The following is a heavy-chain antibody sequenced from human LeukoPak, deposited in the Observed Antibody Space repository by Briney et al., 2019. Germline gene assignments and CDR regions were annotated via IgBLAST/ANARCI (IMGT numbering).Heavy chain of an antibody. CDR2: TYYRSKWYN. J-gene: IGHJ6*02. CDR3: ARDEYSSSAGYYYYGMDV. Sequence: SQTLSLTCAISGDGVSSNSAAWNWIRQSPSRGLEWLGRTYYRSKWYNDYAVSVKSRITINPDTSKNQFSLQLNSVTPEDTAVYYCARDEYSSSAGYYYYGMDVWGQGTTVTVSS. CDR1: GDGVSSNSAA. D-gene: IGHD6-6*01. V-gene: IGHV6-1*01.